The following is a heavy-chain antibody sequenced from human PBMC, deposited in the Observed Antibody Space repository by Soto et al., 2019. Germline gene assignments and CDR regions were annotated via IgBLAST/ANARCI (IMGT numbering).Heavy chain of an antibody. D-gene: IGHD6-19*01. V-gene: IGHV3-73*01. CDR2: IRSKANSYAT. J-gene: IGHJ6*02. CDR1: GFTFSGSA. CDR3: TRHDEQWLVTYYYYYGMDV. Sequence: SLRLSCAASGFTFSGSAMHWVRQASGKGLEWVGRIRSKANSYATAYAASVKGRFTISRDDSKNTAYLQMNSLKTEDTAVYYCTRHDEQWLVTYYYYYGMDVWGQGTTVTVS.